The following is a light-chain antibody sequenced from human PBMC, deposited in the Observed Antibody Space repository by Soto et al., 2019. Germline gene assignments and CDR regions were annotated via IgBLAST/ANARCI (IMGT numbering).Light chain of an antibody. V-gene: IGKV3-20*01. J-gene: IGKJ2*01. CDR2: GAS. CDR1: QSVYSTY. CDR3: QQYSGSPPYT. Sequence: EIVLTQSPGTLSLSPGERATLSCRASQSVYSTYLTWYQQMSGQAPRLLIYGASNRATGIPDRFSGSGSGTDFTLTITRLEPEDFAVYYCQQYSGSPPYTFGQGTKLEIK.